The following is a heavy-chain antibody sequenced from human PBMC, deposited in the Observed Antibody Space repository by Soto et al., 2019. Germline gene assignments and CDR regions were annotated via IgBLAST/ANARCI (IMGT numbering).Heavy chain of an antibody. CDR1: GFTFSNNA. V-gene: IGHV3-23*01. Sequence: EVQVLESGGGLVQPGGSLRLSCAASGFTFSNNAMSWVRQAPGKGLEWVSSISGSGNSTYNADSVKGRLTISRDNSKNTLYLQMNCLRAEDTAVYYCAKDADCGGDCYLHYFDYWGQGALVTVSS. J-gene: IGHJ4*02. CDR3: AKDADCGGDCYLHYFDY. CDR2: ISGSGNST. D-gene: IGHD2-21*01.